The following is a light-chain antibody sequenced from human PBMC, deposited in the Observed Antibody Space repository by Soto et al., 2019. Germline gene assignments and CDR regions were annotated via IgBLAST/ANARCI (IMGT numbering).Light chain of an antibody. CDR3: QQYNDWPPIT. J-gene: IGKJ5*01. CDR2: DAY. Sequence: EIVMTQSPATLSVSRGERATLSCRASQSVSSNLAWYQQKPGQAPRLLIYDAYTRATVIPARFSGSGSGTEFTLTISSLQSEDFAVYYCQQYNDWPPITCGQGTRLEIK. CDR1: QSVSSN. V-gene: IGKV3-15*01.